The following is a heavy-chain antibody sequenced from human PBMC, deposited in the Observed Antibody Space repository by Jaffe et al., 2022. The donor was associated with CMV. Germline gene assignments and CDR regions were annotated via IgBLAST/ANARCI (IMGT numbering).Heavy chain of an antibody. CDR2: IYYSGST. V-gene: IGHV4-59*01. Sequence: QVQLQESGPGLVKPSETLSLTCTVSGGSISSYYWSWIRQPPGKGLEWIGYIYYSGSTNYNPSLKSRVTISVDTSKNQFSLKLSSVTAADTAVYYCARGKRITMVRGATYYFDYWGQGTLVTVSS. CDR1: GGSISSYY. J-gene: IGHJ4*02. CDR3: ARGKRITMVRGATYYFDY. D-gene: IGHD3-10*01.